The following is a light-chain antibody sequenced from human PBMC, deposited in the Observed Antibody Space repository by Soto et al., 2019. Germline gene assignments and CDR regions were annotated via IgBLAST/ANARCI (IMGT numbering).Light chain of an antibody. CDR2: GAS. CDR1: QSVSGSY. CDR3: QQYGSSPPWT. J-gene: IGKJ1*01. Sequence: EIVLTQSPGTLSLSPGEGATLSCRASQSVSGSYLAWYQHKPGQAPRLLIYGASSRATGIPERFSGSGSGTDFTLIISRLEPEDFAVYYCQQYGSSPPWTFGQGTKVDIK. V-gene: IGKV3-20*01.